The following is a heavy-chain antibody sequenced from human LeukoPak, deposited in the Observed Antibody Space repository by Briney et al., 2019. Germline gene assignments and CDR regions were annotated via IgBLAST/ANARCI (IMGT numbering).Heavy chain of an antibody. Sequence: PSETLSLTCTVSGGSISSYYWSWIRQPPGKGLEWIGYIYYSGSTNYNPSLKSRVTISVDTSKNQFSLKLSSVTAADTAVYYCASQEGHSYGPFDYWGQGTLVTVSS. V-gene: IGHV4-59*01. CDR2: IYYSGST. D-gene: IGHD5-18*01. CDR1: GGSISSYY. J-gene: IGHJ4*02. CDR3: ASQEGHSYGPFDY.